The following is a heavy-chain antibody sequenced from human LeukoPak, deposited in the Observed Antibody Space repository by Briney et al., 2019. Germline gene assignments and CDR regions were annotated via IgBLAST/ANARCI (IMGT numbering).Heavy chain of an antibody. CDR2: IYTSGST. CDR3: ARYSSSWGIFDY. D-gene: IGHD6-13*01. Sequence: SQTLSLTCTVSGGSISSGSYYWSWIRQPAGKGLEWIGRIYTSGSTNYNPSLKSRVTISVDTSKNQFSLKLSSVTAADTAVYYCARYSSSWGIFDYWGQGTLVTVSS. J-gene: IGHJ4*02. V-gene: IGHV4-61*02. CDR1: GGSISSGSYY.